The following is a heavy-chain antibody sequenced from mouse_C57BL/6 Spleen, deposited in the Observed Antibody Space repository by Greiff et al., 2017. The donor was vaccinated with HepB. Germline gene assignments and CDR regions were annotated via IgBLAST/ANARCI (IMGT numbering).Heavy chain of an antibody. V-gene: IGHV1-53*01. CDR3: ARGERRWYFDV. CDR1: GYTFTSSW. Sequence: QVQLQQPGTELVKPGASVKLSCKASGYTFTSSWMHWVKQRPGQGLEWIGNINPSNGGTNYNAKFKSKGTRTVDKSSSTAYMQLSSLTSEDSAVYYCARGERRWYFDVWGTGTTVTVSS. CDR2: INPSNGGT. J-gene: IGHJ1*03.